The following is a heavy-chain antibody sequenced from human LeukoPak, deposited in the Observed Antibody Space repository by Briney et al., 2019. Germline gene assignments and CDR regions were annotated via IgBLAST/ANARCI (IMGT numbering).Heavy chain of an antibody. J-gene: IGHJ6*02. V-gene: IGHV1-2*02. CDR1: GYTFTGYY. CDR2: INPNSGGT. Sequence: ASVKVSCKASGYTFTGYYMHWVRQAPGQGLEWMGWINPNSGGTNYAQKFQGRVTMTRDTSISTAYMELSRLRSDDTAVYYCARGGSAGDRYYYYYCGMDVWGQGTTVTASS. D-gene: IGHD3-16*01. CDR3: ARGGSAGDRYYYYYCGMDV.